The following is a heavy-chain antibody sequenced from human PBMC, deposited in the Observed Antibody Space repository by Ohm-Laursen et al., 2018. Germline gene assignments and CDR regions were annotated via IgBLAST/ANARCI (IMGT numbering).Heavy chain of an antibody. J-gene: IGHJ4*02. CDR2: INSDGSST. Sequence: SLRLSCSASGFTLSIFWMHWVRQAPGKGLVWVSRINSDGSSTSYADSVKGRFTISRDNSKNTLYLQMNSLRAEDTAVYFCARQDYDSSGYPFDYWGQGTLVTVSS. V-gene: IGHV3-74*01. CDR1: GFTLSIFW. CDR3: ARQDYDSSGYPFDY. D-gene: IGHD3-22*01.